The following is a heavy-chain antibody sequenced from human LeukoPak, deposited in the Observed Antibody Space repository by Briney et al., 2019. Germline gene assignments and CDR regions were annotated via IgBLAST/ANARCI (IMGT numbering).Heavy chain of an antibody. CDR1: GGSISSYY. D-gene: IGHD6-13*01. Sequence: SGTLSLTCTVSGGSISSYYWSWIRQPPGKGLEWIGYIYYSGSTNYNPSLKSRVTISVDTSKNQFSLKLSSVTAADTAVYYCARADSSSWYLFDYWGQGTLVTVSS. J-gene: IGHJ4*02. CDR2: IYYSGST. V-gene: IGHV4-59*01. CDR3: ARADSSSWYLFDY.